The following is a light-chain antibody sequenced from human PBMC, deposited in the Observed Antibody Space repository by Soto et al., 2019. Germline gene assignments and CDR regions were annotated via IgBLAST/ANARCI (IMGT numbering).Light chain of an antibody. Sequence: EIVMTQSPATLSVSPGERATLSCRASQSVSSNLAWYQQKPGQAPRLLIYGASTRATGIPARFSGSGSGTEFTLPISSLQSEDFAVYYCQQYSNWPRTFGQGTKVDIK. CDR2: GAS. V-gene: IGKV3-15*01. CDR1: QSVSSN. CDR3: QQYSNWPRT. J-gene: IGKJ1*01.